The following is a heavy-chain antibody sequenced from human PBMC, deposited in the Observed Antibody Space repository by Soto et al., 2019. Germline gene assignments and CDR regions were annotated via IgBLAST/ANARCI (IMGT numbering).Heavy chain of an antibody. Sequence: SETLSLTCTVSGGSIRSGGYYWSWVRQNPRRGLEWIGNIYYSGNTYYNPSLKSRLTISVDTSKNQFSLNLSSVNAADTAVYYCARDRLMATAGTARHYFGLDVWGQGTTVTVSS. D-gene: IGHD5-18*01. CDR1: GGSIRSGGYY. V-gene: IGHV4-31*03. CDR2: IYYSGNT. CDR3: ARDRLMATAGTARHYFGLDV. J-gene: IGHJ6*02.